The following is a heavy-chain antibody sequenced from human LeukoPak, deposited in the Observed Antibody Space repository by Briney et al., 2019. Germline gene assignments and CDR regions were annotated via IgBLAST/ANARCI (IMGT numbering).Heavy chain of an antibody. D-gene: IGHD3-9*01. J-gene: IGHJ3*02. Sequence: GGSLRLSCAASGFTFSSYSMNWVRQAPGKGLEWVSSISSSSSYIYYADSVKGRFTISRDNAKNSLYLQMNSLRAEDTAVYYCAKATSTYYDILTGYYEDAFDIWGQGTMVTVSS. CDR2: ISSSSSYI. CDR1: GFTFSSYS. CDR3: AKATSTYYDILTGYYEDAFDI. V-gene: IGHV3-21*01.